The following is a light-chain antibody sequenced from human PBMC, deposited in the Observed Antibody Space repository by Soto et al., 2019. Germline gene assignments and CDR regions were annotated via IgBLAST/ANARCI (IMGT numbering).Light chain of an antibody. CDR3: QQSLPIPRT. V-gene: IGKV1-39*01. CDR2: SAS. CDR1: QSITTY. Sequence: DIQMTQSPFSLSASVGDKATITCRASQSITTYLNWYQQRPGKAPTLLIYSASSLQSGVPSRFSGSGSGTDFTLTISSLEPEDFATYFCQQSLPIPRTFGQGTKVEIK. J-gene: IGKJ1*01.